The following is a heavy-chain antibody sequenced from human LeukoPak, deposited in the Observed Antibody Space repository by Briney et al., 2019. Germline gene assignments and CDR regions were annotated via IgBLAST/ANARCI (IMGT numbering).Heavy chain of an antibody. D-gene: IGHD1-26*01. CDR1: GGSVSGYY. Sequence: SETLSLTCTVSGGSVSGYYWSWIRQPPGKGLEWIGCVYYTGSTSYNPSLKSRVTISVDTSKNQFSLKLTSVTAADTAVYYCARSSSSGAYWADYWGQGTLVTVSS. CDR2: VYYTGST. CDR3: ARSSSSGAYWADY. J-gene: IGHJ4*02. V-gene: IGHV4-59*02.